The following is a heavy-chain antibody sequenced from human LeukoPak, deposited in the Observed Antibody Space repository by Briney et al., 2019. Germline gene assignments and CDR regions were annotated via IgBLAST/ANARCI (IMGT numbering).Heavy chain of an antibody. J-gene: IGHJ4*02. V-gene: IGHV3-23*01. D-gene: IGHD3-22*01. CDR1: GFTFSSYA. CDR3: AKLPHYYDSSGYYHHFDY. Sequence: GVSLRLSCAASGFTFSSYAMSWVRQAPGKGLEWVSAISGSGGSTYYADSVKGRFTISRDNSKNTLYLQMNSLRAEDTAVYYCAKLPHYYDSSGYYHHFDYWGQGTLVTVSS. CDR2: ISGSGGST.